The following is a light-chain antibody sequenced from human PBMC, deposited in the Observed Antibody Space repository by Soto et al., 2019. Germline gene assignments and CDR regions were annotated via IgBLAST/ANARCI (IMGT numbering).Light chain of an antibody. CDR1: SSDVGGYNY. CDR2: DVS. J-gene: IGLJ3*02. CDR3: CSYAGSYSRV. Sequence: LTQPRSVSGSPGQSVTISCTGTSSDVGGYNYVSWYQHDPGKAPKLMISDVSKRPSGVPDRFSGSKSGNTASLTISGLQAEDEADYYCCSYAGSYSRVFGGGTKVTVL. V-gene: IGLV2-11*01.